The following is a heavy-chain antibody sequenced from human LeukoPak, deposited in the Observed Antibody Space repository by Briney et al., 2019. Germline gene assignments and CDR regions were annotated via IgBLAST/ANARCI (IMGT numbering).Heavy chain of an antibody. CDR2: VSTSGGDT. J-gene: IGHJ4*02. CDR3: ARGPSGYHNT. V-gene: IGHV3-23*01. D-gene: IGHD5-12*01. CDR1: GFTFSTYA. Sequence: GGSLRLSCAASGFTFSTYAMSWVRQAPGKGLEWVSSVSTSGGDTYNADSVKGRFTISRDNSKNTLYLQMNSLRAEDTAVYYCARGPSGYHNTGGQGTLVTVSS.